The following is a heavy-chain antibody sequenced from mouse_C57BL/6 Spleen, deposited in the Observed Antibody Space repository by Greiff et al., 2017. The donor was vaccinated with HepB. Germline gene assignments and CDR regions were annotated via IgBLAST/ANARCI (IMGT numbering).Heavy chain of an antibody. CDR1: GFTFSSYG. CDR3: ARQAHYYGSSYSFAY. CDR2: ISSGGSYT. Sequence: EVMLVESGGDLVKPGGSLKLSCAASGFTFSSYGMSWVRQTPDKRLEWVATISSGGSYTYYPDSVKGRFTISRDNAKNTLYLQMSSLKSEDTAMYYCARQAHYYGSSYSFAYWGQGTLVTVSA. D-gene: IGHD1-1*01. J-gene: IGHJ3*01. V-gene: IGHV5-6*01.